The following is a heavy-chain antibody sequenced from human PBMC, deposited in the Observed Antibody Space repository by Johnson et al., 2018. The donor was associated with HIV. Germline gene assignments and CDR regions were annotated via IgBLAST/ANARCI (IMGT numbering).Heavy chain of an antibody. Sequence: VQLVESGGGVVQPGRSLSLSGEASGFTLGGSAMPWVAQASGKGLEWVSLISWDGATTNYADFVKGEFTFSRDTSRNSLYLQMKSLRPEDTALNYGARAEIYEGRVGDFAFDIWGRGTMVTVSS. J-gene: IGHJ3*02. CDR1: GFTLGGSA. CDR2: ISWDGATT. D-gene: IGHD3-10*01. V-gene: IGHV3-43D*03. CDR3: ARAEIYEGRVGDFAFDI.